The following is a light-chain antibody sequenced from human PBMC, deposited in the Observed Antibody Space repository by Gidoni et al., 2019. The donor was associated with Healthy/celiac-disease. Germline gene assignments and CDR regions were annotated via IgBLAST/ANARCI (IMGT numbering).Light chain of an antibody. Sequence: AIQMTQSPSSFSASTGDRVTITCRASQGISSYLAWYQQKPGYAPKLLIYAASTLQSGVTSRFSGSGSGTDFTLTISCLQSEDFATYYCQQYYSYPRTFGQGTKVEIK. CDR2: AAS. J-gene: IGKJ1*01. CDR1: QGISSY. CDR3: QQYYSYPRT. V-gene: IGKV1-8*01.